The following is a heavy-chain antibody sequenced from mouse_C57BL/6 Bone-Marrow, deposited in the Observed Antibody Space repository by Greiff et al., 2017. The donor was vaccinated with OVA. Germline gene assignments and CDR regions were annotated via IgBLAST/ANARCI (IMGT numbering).Heavy chain of an antibody. CDR1: GYTFTSYG. CDR2: IYPRSGNT. Sequence: VQLKESGAELARPGASVKLSCKASGYTFTSYGISWVKQRTGQGLEWIGEIYPRSGNTYYNEKFKGKATLTADKSSSTAYMELRSLTSEDSAVYFCATISSSAYWGQGTLVTVSA. J-gene: IGHJ3*01. D-gene: IGHD6-1*01. CDR3: ATISSSAY. V-gene: IGHV1-81*01.